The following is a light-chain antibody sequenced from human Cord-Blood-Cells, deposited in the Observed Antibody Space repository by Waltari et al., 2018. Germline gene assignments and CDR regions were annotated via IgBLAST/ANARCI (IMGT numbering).Light chain of an antibody. CDR3: QAWDSSTDVV. CDR1: KLWDKY. CDR2: QDS. J-gene: IGLJ2*01. V-gene: IGLV3-1*01. Sequence: SSELTKTPSVSVSSGQPANIPCSGDKLWDKYACWYQQKPGQSPVLVIYQDSKRPSGIPGRFSGSNSGNTATLTISGTQVMDEADYYCQAWDSSTDVVFGGGTKLTVL.